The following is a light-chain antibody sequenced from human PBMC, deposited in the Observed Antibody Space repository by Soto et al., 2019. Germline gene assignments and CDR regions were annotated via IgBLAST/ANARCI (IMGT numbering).Light chain of an antibody. J-gene: IGLJ1*01. CDR3: AAWDDSLSGYV. CDR1: SSNIGSNY. V-gene: IGLV1-47*01. CDR2: RNN. Sequence: QSVLTQPPSASGTPGQRVTISCSGSSSNIGSNYVYWYQQLPGTDPKLLIYRNNQRPSGVPDRFSGSKSGTSASLAISGLRSDDEEDYYCAAWDDSLSGYVFGTGTKLTVL.